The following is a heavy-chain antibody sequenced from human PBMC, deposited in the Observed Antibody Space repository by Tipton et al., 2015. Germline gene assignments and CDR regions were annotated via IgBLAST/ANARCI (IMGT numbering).Heavy chain of an antibody. D-gene: IGHD6-13*01. CDR2: INHVGDT. CDR3: ARDGPYSSTWDFDY. V-gene: IGHV4-34*01. Sequence: TLSLTCTVSGGSFNDFYWSWIRQPPGKGLEWVGEINHVGDTNYNPSLKSRVTISVDTSKSRLSLTLTSVTAADTAVYYCARDGPYSSTWDFDYWGQGTLVTVSS. CDR1: GGSFNDFY. J-gene: IGHJ4*02.